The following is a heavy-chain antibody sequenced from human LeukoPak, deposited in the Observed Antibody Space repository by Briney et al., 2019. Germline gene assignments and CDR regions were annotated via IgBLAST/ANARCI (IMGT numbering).Heavy chain of an antibody. Sequence: ASVKVSCKVCGYTLTELSMHWVRQAPGKGLEWMGGFDPEDGETIYAQKFQGRVTMTEDTSTDTAYMELSSLRSEDTAVYYCVTRAVYLGDDDAFDIWGQGTMVTVSS. J-gene: IGHJ3*02. CDR3: VTRAVYLGDDDAFDI. CDR1: GYTLTELS. D-gene: IGHD3-16*01. V-gene: IGHV1-24*01. CDR2: FDPEDGET.